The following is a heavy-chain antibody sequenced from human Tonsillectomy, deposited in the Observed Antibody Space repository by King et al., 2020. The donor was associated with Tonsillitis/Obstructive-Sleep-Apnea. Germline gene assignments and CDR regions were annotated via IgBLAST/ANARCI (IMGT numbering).Heavy chain of an antibody. CDR1: GGSFSGYY. D-gene: IGHD3-3*01. J-gene: IGHJ4*02. CDR3: ARGGTYYDFWSSDS. CDR2: GEHSGST. V-gene: IGHV4-34*01. Sequence: VQLQQWGAGLLKPSETLSLTCAVYGGSFSGYYCSWIRHPPGKGLEWIGEGEHSGSTNYNPSLKSRVTMSVDTSKNQFSLRLSSVTAADTAVYYCARGGTYYDFWSSDSWGQGTLVTVSS.